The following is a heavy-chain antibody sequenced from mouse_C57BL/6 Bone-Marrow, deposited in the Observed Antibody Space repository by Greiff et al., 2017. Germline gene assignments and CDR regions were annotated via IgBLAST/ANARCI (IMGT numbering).Heavy chain of an antibody. D-gene: IGHD4-1*01. V-gene: IGHV5-4*01. CDR1: GFPFSSYA. Sequence: EVKLVESGGGLVKPGGSLKLSCAASGFPFSSYALSWVHQTPAKRLEWVATISDGGSYTYYPDNVKGRFTISRDNAKNHLYLQMSHLKSEDTAMFYCAREGDWDYFDYWGQGTTLTVSS. J-gene: IGHJ2*01. CDR2: ISDGGSYT. CDR3: AREGDWDYFDY.